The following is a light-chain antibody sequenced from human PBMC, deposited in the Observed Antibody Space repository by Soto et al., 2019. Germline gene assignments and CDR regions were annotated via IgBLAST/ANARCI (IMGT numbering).Light chain of an antibody. J-gene: IGLJ2*01. CDR2: SND. Sequence: QSVLTHPPSASGTPGQRVTISCSGSSSNIGTNTVNWYQQLPRTAPKLLIYSNDQRPSGVPDRFSGSKSGTSASLAISGLQSADEADYYCAAWDDSLNGVVCGGGTKLTVL. CDR1: SSNIGTNT. CDR3: AAWDDSLNGVV. V-gene: IGLV1-44*01.